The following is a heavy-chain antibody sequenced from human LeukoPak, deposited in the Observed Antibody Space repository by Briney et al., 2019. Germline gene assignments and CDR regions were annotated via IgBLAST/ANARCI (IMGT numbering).Heavy chain of an antibody. CDR1: GGSISSYY. D-gene: IGHD5-18*01. CDR2: IYYSGST. J-gene: IGHJ4*02. Sequence: PSETLSLTCTVSGGSISSYYWSWIRQPPGEGLEWIGYIYYSGSTNYNPSLKSRVTISVDTSKNQFSLKLSSVTAADTAVYYCARHEYSYGYSFFDYWGQGTLVTVSS. V-gene: IGHV4-59*08. CDR3: ARHEYSYGYSFFDY.